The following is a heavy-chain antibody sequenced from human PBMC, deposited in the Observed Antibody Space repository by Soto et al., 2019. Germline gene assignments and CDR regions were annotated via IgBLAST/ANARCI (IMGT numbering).Heavy chain of an antibody. J-gene: IGHJ4*02. CDR2: IRSKANSYAT. CDR3: TRLPTTVTTIDY. D-gene: IGHD4-17*01. CDR1: GFTFSGSA. V-gene: IGHV3-73*01. Sequence: EVQLVESGGGLVQPGGSLKLSCAASGFTFSGSAMHWVRQASGKGLEWVGRIRSKANSYATAYAASVKGRFTISRDDSKNTAYLKMNSLKTEDTAVYYCTRLPTTVTTIDYWGQGTLVTVSS.